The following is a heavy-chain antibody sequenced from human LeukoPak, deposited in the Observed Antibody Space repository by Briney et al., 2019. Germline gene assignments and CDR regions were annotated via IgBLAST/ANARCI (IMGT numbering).Heavy chain of an antibody. V-gene: IGHV1-24*01. Sequence: VASVKVSCKVSGYTHTELSMHWVRQAPGKGLEWMGGFDPEDGETIYAQKFQGRVTMTEDTSTDTAYMELSSLRSEDTAVYYCASGAYYYDSSGYYGGYWGQGTLVTVSS. D-gene: IGHD3-22*01. J-gene: IGHJ4*02. CDR1: GYTHTELS. CDR2: FDPEDGET. CDR3: ASGAYYYDSSGYYGGY.